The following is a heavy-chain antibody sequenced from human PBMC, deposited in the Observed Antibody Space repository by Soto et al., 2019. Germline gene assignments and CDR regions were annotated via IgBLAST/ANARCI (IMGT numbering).Heavy chain of an antibody. D-gene: IGHD3-9*01. V-gene: IGHV3-30*18. CDR1: GFTFSSYG. Sequence: TGGSLRLSCAASGFTFSSYGMHWVRQAPGKGLEWVAVISYDGSNKYYADSVKGRFTISRDNSKNTLYLQMNSLRAEDTAVYYCAKNILTGYYTGGYYYYGMDVWGQGTTVTVSS. J-gene: IGHJ6*02. CDR2: ISYDGSNK. CDR3: AKNILTGYYTGGYYYYGMDV.